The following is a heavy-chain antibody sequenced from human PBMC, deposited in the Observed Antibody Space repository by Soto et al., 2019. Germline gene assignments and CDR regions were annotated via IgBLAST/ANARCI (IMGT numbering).Heavy chain of an antibody. Sequence: QVQLVQSGAEVKKPGSSVKVSCKASGGTFSSYAISWVRQAPGQGLEWMGGIIPIFGTANYAQKLQGRVMYKASESTSRAYKELSSLRSEDTAVYYFSRAGGSRALDYNWFAPWGHGTLVIFAS. V-gene: IGHV1-69*01. CDR1: GGTFSSYA. J-gene: IGHJ5*02. CDR3: SRAGGSRALDYNWFAP. D-gene: IGHD2-2*01. CDR2: IIPIFGTA.